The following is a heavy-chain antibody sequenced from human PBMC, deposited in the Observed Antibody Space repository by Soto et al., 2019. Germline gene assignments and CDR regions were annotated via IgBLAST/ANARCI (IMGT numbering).Heavy chain of an antibody. CDR2: INHSGST. CDR3: ARVVREAGYHYYGMAV. V-gene: IGHV4-34*01. Sequence: SETLSLTCAVYGGSFSGYYWSWIRQPPGKGLEWIGEINHSGSTNYNPSLKRRVTISVDTSKNQFSLKLSSVTAADTAVYYCARVVREAGYHYYGMAVWGQGTTVPVPS. J-gene: IGHJ6*02. D-gene: IGHD6-6*01. CDR1: GGSFSGYY.